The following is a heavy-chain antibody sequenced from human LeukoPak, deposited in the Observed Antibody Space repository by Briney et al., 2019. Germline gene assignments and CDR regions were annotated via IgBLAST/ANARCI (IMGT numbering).Heavy chain of an antibody. J-gene: IGHJ4*02. Sequence: GGSLRLSCAASGFTVSAYSMGWVRQAPGKGLEWLSLIYSGDRTYHADSVKGRFTVSRDDSENTLSLQMNSLRVEDTALYFCARVVGAGHHTVDYWGQGALVTVSS. V-gene: IGHV3-53*01. CDR3: ARVVGAGHHTVDY. D-gene: IGHD1-26*01. CDR1: GFTVSAYS. CDR2: IYSGDRT.